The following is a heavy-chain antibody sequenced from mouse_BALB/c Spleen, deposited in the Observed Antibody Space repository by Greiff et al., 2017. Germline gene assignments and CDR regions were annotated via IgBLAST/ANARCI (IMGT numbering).Heavy chain of an antibody. J-gene: IGHJ4*01. CDR3: ARRGGDYEDAMDY. D-gene: IGHD2-13*01. V-gene: IGHV1S132*01. CDR2: IFPGTGST. Sequence: VKLMESGAELVKPGASVKLSCKTSGYTFTSYWIQWVKQRPGQGLGWIGEIFPGTGSTYYNEKFKGKATMTIDTSSSTAYMQLSSLTSEDSAVYFGARRGGDYEDAMDYWGQGTSVTVSA. CDR1: GYTFTSYW.